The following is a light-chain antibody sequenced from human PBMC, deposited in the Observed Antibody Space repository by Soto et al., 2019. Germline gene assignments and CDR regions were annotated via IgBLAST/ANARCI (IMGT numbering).Light chain of an antibody. Sequence: ELVLTQSPVTLSLSPGQRVTLSCRASPSVRSSYLAWYQQKPGQAPRLFIYGASSRATGIPDRFSGSGSGTDSTLHITRLDHDDFSVYYCQHYDTSLCTFGQGTKLEIK. CDR1: PSVRSSY. J-gene: IGKJ2*02. CDR3: QHYDTSLCT. CDR2: GAS. V-gene: IGKV3-20*01.